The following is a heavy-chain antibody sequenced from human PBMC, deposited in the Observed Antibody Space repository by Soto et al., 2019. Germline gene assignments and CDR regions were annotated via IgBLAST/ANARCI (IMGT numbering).Heavy chain of an antibody. Sequence: GASVKVSCNASGYTLTTYGISWVRQDPGQGLEWMGWISAYNGNTNYAQKLQGRVTMTTDTSTSTAYMELRSLRSDDTAVYYCARESPPADYWGQGTLVTVSS. V-gene: IGHV1-18*01. CDR2: ISAYNGNT. CDR1: GYTLTTYG. J-gene: IGHJ4*02. CDR3: ARESPPADY.